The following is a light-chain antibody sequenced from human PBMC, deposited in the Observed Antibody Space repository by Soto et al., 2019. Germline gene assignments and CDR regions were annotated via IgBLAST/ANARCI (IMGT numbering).Light chain of an antibody. V-gene: IGKV1-12*01. CDR3: QQAYSHPLT. J-gene: IGKJ4*01. Sequence: DIQMTQSPSSVPASVGDTVTITCRASQGVGVWLGWYQQKPGKAPHLLIYGASGLQVRVPSSFSGSVSGADFTLTISNLQPEDFATYYCQQAYSHPLTFGGGTAVELK. CDR1: QGVGVW. CDR2: GAS.